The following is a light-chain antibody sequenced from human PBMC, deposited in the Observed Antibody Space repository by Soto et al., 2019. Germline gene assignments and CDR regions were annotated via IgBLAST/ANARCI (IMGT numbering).Light chain of an antibody. Sequence: QSVLTQPPSASGTSGQRITISCSGSSSNIGSDTVNWYQQLPGSAPKLLIFSNNQRPSGVPDRFSGSKSGTSASLAISGLRSDDEADYYCATWDDSLNEVVFGGGTKLTVL. CDR1: SSNIGSDT. V-gene: IGLV1-44*01. CDR2: SNN. CDR3: ATWDDSLNEVV. J-gene: IGLJ2*01.